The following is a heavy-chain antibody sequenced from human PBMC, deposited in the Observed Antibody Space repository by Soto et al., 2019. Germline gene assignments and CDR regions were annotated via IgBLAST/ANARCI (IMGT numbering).Heavy chain of an antibody. D-gene: IGHD4-17*01. J-gene: IGHJ4*02. CDR1: GFTFSSYS. V-gene: IGHV3-21*01. CDR3: ARTTDDYGDFNFDY. Sequence: VGSLRLSCAASGFTFSSYSMNCVRQATGKGLEWVSSISSSSSYIYYADSVKGRFTISRDNAKNSLYLQMNSLRAEDTAVYYCARTTDDYGDFNFDYWGQGTLVTVSS. CDR2: ISSSSSYI.